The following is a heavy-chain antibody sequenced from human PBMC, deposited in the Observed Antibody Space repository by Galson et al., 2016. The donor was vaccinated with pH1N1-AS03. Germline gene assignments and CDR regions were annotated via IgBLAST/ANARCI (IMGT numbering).Heavy chain of an antibody. CDR3: ARESSANSVAAFDI. D-gene: IGHD1-1*01. J-gene: IGHJ3*02. CDR1: GFTFSIYA. CDR2: IGVAGDT. Sequence: SLRLSCAASGFTFSIYAMTWVRQTPGKGLEWVSAIGVAGDTFYTDSVKGRFTISRENAKNSFYLQMNTLRAGDTAVYFCARESSANSVAAFDIWGQGTMVTVSS. V-gene: IGHV3-13*01.